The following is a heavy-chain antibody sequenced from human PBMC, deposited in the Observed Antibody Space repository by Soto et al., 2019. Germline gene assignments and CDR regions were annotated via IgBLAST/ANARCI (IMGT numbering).Heavy chain of an antibody. Sequence: QVQLVESGGGVVQPGRSLRLSCAASGFTFSNYGMHWVRQAPGKGVEWVAVIWNDGTNKYYVDSVRGRFTISRDDSKNTLYLEMKSLRAEDTGVYYCAKDMAAAAHQGDAFDIWGLGTMVSVSA. J-gene: IGHJ3*02. CDR3: AKDMAAAAHQGDAFDI. V-gene: IGHV3-33*03. CDR2: IWNDGTNK. D-gene: IGHD6-13*01. CDR1: GFTFSNYG.